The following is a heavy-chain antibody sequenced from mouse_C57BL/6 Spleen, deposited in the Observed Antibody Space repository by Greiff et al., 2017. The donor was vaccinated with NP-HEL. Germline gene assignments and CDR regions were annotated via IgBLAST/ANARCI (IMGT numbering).Heavy chain of an antibody. CDR2: IYPGDGDT. D-gene: IGHD1-1*01. CDR3: AREGYYGSSPYYAMDY. J-gene: IGHJ4*01. CDR1: GYAFSSYW. V-gene: IGHV1-80*01. Sequence: VQLQQSGAELVKPGASVKISCKASGYAFSSYWMNWVKQRPGKGLAWIGQIYPGDGDTNYNGKFKGKATLTADKSSSTAYMQLSSLTSEDSAVYFCAREGYYGSSPYYAMDYWGQGTSVTVSS.